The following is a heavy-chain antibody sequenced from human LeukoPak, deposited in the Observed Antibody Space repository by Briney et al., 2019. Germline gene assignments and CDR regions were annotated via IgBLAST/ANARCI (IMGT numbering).Heavy chain of an antibody. D-gene: IGHD3-22*01. V-gene: IGHV3-20*04. Sequence: GGSLRLTCAASGFTFDDYGMSWVRQVPGKGLEWVSGINWSGDRTGYADSVEGRFTISRDNAKNSLYLQMNSLRAEDTALYYCARGYYYDSSAAWRAFHIWGQGTMVTVSS. CDR1: GFTFDDYG. CDR2: INWSGDRT. CDR3: ARGYYYDSSAAWRAFHI. J-gene: IGHJ3*02.